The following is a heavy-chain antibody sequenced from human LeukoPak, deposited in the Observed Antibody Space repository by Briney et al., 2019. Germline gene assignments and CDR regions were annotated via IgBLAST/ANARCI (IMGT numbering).Heavy chain of an antibody. CDR1: GYTFTSYD. CDR2: MNPNSGNT. Sequence: ASVKVSCKASGYTFTSYDINWVRQATGQGLEWMGWMNPNSGNTGYAQMFQGRVTITRNTSISTAYMELRSLRSEDTAVYYCASYSSSWYSLDYWGQGTLVTVSS. V-gene: IGHV1-8*01. J-gene: IGHJ4*02. CDR3: ASYSSSWYSLDY. D-gene: IGHD6-13*01.